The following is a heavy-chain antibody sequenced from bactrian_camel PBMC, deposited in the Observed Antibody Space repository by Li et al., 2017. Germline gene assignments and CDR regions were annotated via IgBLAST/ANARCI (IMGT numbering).Heavy chain of an antibody. V-gene: IGHV3S53*01. CDR2: IDSDGSE. J-gene: IGHJ4*01. CDR3: AANVWHGNHCFRIEYNI. D-gene: IGHD3*01. Sequence: HVQLVESGGGSVQAGGSLRLSCELSGYLYAKYCMAWFRQASGEEREGVAAIDSDGSETYADSMKGRFTISRDNGKTTLYLQMNRLKPEDTAVYYCAANVWHGNHCFRIEYNIWGQGTQVTVS. CDR1: GYLYAKYC.